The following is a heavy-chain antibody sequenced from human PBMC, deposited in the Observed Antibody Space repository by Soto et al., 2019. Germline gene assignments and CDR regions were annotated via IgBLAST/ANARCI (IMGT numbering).Heavy chain of an antibody. V-gene: IGHV3-23*01. Sequence: GGSLRLSCAASGFTFSSYAMSWVRQAPGKGLEWVSAISGSGGSTYYADSVKGRFTISRDNSKNTLYLQMDSLRAEDTAVYYCAKENGYSSSWFEFDYWGQGTLVTVSS. J-gene: IGHJ4*02. CDR1: GFTFSSYA. D-gene: IGHD6-13*01. CDR3: AKENGYSSSWFEFDY. CDR2: ISGSGGST.